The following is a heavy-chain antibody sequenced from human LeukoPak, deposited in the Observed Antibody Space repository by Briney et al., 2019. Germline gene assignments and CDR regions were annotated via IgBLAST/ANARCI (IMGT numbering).Heavy chain of an antibody. J-gene: IGHJ4*02. CDR1: GGSISSGDYY. D-gene: IGHD1-26*01. Sequence: IPSETLSLTCTVSGGSISSGDYYWSWIRQPPGKGLEWIGYIYYSGSTYYNPSLKSRVTISVDTSKNQFSLKLSSVTAADTAVYYRARDSGSYYGYWGQGTLVTVSS. CDR3: ARDSGSYYGY. V-gene: IGHV4-30-4*08. CDR2: IYYSGST.